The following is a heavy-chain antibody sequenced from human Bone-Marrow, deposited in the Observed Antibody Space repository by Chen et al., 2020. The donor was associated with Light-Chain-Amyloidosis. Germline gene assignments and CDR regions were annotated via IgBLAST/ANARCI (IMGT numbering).Heavy chain of an antibody. D-gene: IGHD5-12*01. V-gene: IGHV1-8*01. J-gene: IGHJ6*02. Sequence: QVQLVQSGAEVKKPGASVTVSCKASGYTFTNYDMNWMRQATGQGLEWMGWMNPHSGNTGYAQNVQGRVTMTMNTSISTAYMELSSLRSEDTAVYYCARGYIVATIPYYYYYGMDVWGQGTTVTVSS. CDR1: GYTFTNYD. CDR3: ARGYIVATIPYYYYYGMDV. CDR2: MNPHSGNT.